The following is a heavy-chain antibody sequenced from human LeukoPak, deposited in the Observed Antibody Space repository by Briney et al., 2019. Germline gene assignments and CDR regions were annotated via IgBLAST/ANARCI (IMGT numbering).Heavy chain of an antibody. J-gene: IGHJ1*01. Sequence: SETLSLTCAVYGGSFSGYYWSWIRQPPGKGLEGIGEINHSGSTNYNPSLKSRVTISVDTSKNQFSLKLSSVTAADTAVYYCARGYYDSSGYRLAEYFQHWGQGTLVTVSS. D-gene: IGHD3-22*01. CDR2: INHSGST. CDR3: ARGYYDSSGYRLAEYFQH. CDR1: GGSFSGYY. V-gene: IGHV4-34*01.